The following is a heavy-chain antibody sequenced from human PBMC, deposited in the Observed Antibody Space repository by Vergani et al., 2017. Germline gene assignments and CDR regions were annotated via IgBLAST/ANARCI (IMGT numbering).Heavy chain of an antibody. CDR1: GGTFSSYT. CDR2: IIPIFGTA. D-gene: IGHD3-22*01. J-gene: IGHJ4*02. V-gene: IGHV1-69*12. Sequence: QVQLVQSGAEVKKPGSSVKVSCKASGGTFSSYTISWVRQAPGQGLEWMGGIIPIFGTANYAQKFQGRVTITADESTSTAYMELSSLRSEDTAVYYCARDLFGLNYDSSGYYYWGQGTLVTVSS. CDR3: ARDLFGLNYDSSGYYY.